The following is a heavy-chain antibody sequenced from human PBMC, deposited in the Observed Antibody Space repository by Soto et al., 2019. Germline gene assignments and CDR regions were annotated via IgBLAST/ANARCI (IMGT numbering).Heavy chain of an antibody. CDR1: GFSFTPYS. D-gene: IGHD2-2*01. V-gene: IGHV3-48*01. CDR2: ISSDSGAI. Sequence: EAPLVESGGGWVQPGGSMRLSCEASGFSFTPYSVNWVRQAPGKGLEWVSYISSDSGAIYYADSVKGRFTISRDNATSLLSLQMNSLTAADTAVYYSAITSIVVPPTTRVVLDIWGQGTMVTVSS. CDR3: AITSIVVPPTTRVVLDI. J-gene: IGHJ3*02.